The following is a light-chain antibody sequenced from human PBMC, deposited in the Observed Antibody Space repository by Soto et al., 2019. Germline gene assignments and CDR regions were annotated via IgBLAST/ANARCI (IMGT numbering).Light chain of an antibody. CDR1: SRDVGGYNY. CDR2: EVS. J-gene: IGLJ1*01. V-gene: IGLV2-8*01. CDR3: SSYAGSNNFEV. Sequence: QCALTQAPSASGAPGQSVTISCTGNSRDVGGYNYVSWYQQHPGKAPKLMIYEVSKRPSGVPDRFSGSKSGNTASLTVSGLQAEDEADYYSSSYAGSNNFEVFGTGTKVTVL.